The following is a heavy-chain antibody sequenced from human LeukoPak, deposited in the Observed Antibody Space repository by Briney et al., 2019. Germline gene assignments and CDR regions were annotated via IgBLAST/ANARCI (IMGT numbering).Heavy chain of an antibody. CDR3: AKDVVRGVVMTDY. CDR2: IGDSGDAT. V-gene: IGHV3-23*01. D-gene: IGHD3-10*01. J-gene: IGHJ4*02. CDR1: RFTFSSYD. Sequence: GGSLRLSCAASRFTFSSYDMTWVRQAPGKGLEWISTIGDSGDATYYADSVKGRFTISRDNSKNTLSLEMNSLRVDDTAAYYCAKDVVRGVVMTDYWGQGTLVTVSS.